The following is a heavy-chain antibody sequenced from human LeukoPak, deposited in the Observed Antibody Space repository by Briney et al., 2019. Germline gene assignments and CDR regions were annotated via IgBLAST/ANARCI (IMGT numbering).Heavy chain of an antibody. V-gene: IGHV1-18*01. CDR3: ARARRIFGVVYYWFDP. D-gene: IGHD3-3*01. CDR2: ISAYNGNT. CDR1: GYTFTSYG. J-gene: IGHJ5*02. Sequence: GASVTVSCKASGYTFTSYGISWVRQAPGQGLEWMGWISAYNGNTNYAQKLQGRVTMTTDTSTSTAYMELRSLRSDDTAVYYCARARRIFGVVYYWFDPWGQGTLVTVSS.